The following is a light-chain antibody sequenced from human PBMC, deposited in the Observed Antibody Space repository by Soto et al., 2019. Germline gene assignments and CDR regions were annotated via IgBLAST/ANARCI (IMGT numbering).Light chain of an antibody. V-gene: IGLV2-23*02. Sequence: QSVLTQPASVSGSPGQSITISCTGTSNDVGGYNLVSWYQQHPGKAPKLIIYEVTKRPSGVSNRFSGSKSGNTASLTISGLQAEDEADYYCSSYAGNNNFVFGGGTKVTVL. CDR1: SNDVGGYNL. CDR3: SSYAGNNNFV. J-gene: IGLJ3*02. CDR2: EVT.